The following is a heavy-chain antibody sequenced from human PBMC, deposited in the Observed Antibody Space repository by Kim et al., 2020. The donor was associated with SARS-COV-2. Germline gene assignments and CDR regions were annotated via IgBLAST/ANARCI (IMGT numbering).Heavy chain of an antibody. D-gene: IGHD3-9*01. V-gene: IGHV3-48*02. J-gene: IGHJ3*02. CDR1: GFTFSSYS. CDR2: ISSSSSTI. CDR3: ARDVLRAFERAFDI. Sequence: GGSLRLSCAASGFTFSSYSMNWVRQAPGKGLEWVSYISSSSSTIYYADSVKGRFTISSDNAKNSLYLQMNSLRDEDTAVYYCARDVLRAFERAFDIWGQGTMVTVSS.